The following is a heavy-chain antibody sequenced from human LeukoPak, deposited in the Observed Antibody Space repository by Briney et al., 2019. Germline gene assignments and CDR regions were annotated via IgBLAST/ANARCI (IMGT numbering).Heavy chain of an antibody. CDR2: INAGNGNT. CDR1: GYTFTSYA. Sequence: ASVKVSCKASGYTFTSYAMHWVRQAPGQRLEWMGWINAGNGNTKYSQKFQGRVTITRDTSANTAYMELSRLRSDDTAVYYCASGGSGWTPYYWGQGTLVTVSS. D-gene: IGHD6-19*01. J-gene: IGHJ4*02. CDR3: ASGGSGWTPYY. V-gene: IGHV1-3*01.